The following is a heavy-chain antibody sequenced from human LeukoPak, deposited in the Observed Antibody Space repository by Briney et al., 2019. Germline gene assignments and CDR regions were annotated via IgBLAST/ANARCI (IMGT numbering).Heavy chain of an antibody. CDR3: AKDFGRFGELLSYYFDY. CDR2: IKPDGSEK. D-gene: IGHD3-10*01. CDR1: GFTFSSYW. J-gene: IGHJ4*02. Sequence: GGSLRLSCAASGFTFSSYWMSWVRQAPGKGLEWVANIKPDGSEKYYVDSVEGRFTISRDNAKNSLYLQMDSLRAEDTAVYYCAKDFGRFGELLSYYFDYWGQGTLVTVSS. V-gene: IGHV3-7*01.